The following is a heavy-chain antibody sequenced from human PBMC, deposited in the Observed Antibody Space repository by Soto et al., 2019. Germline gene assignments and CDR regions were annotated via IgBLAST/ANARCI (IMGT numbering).Heavy chain of an antibody. D-gene: IGHD2-21*02. J-gene: IGHJ4*02. CDR2: INHSGSS. V-gene: IGHV4-34*01. Sequence: PSQTLPLTCAVYGGSFSGYYWSWIRQPPGQGLEWIGEINHSGSSNYNPSLKSRVTISVDTSKNQFCLKLSSVTAEDTAVYYGARVAIVVVTAIPGRYRDYWGLGSLVTVSS. CDR1: GGSFSGYY. CDR3: ARVAIVVVTAIPGRYRDY.